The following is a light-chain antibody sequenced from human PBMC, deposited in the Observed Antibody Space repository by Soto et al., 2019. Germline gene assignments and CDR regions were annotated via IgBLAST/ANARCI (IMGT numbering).Light chain of an antibody. CDR2: EVS. CDR3: SSYAGSFWV. Sequence: QSVLTQPPSASGSPGQSVTISCTGTSSDVGGYNYISWYQQHPGKAPKLMIYEVSKRPSGVPDRFSGSKSGNTASLTVSGLQADDEADYYCSSYAGSFWVFGGGTKLTVL. J-gene: IGLJ3*02. V-gene: IGLV2-8*01. CDR1: SSDVGGYNY.